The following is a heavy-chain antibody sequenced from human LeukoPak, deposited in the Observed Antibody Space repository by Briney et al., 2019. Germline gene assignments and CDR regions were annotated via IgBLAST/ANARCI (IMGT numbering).Heavy chain of an antibody. CDR1: GGSISSYY. V-gene: IGHV4-59*01. J-gene: IGHJ4*02. Sequence: PSETLSLTCTVSGGSISSYYWSWIRQPPGKGLEWIGYIYYSGSTNYNPSLKSRVTISVDMSKNQFSLKLSSVTAADTAVYYCARGRAAAGTPLSSLWGQGTLVTVSS. CDR2: IYYSGST. CDR3: ARGRAAAGTPLSSL. D-gene: IGHD6-13*01.